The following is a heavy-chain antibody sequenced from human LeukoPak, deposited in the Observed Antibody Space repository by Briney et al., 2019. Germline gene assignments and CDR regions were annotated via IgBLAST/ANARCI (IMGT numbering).Heavy chain of an antibody. J-gene: IGHJ6*03. CDR2: IGTAGDT. D-gene: IGHD3-16*01. Sequence: GGSLRLSCAASGFTFSSYDMHWVRQVTGKGLEWVSAIGTAGDTYYPGSVKGRFTISRDNSYNTVSLQMNSLRDEDTGVYYCAKGLRTGVGPYMGYHYYMDVWGKGATVTVSS. V-gene: IGHV3-13*01. CDR3: AKGLRTGVGPYMGYHYYMDV. CDR1: GFTFSSYD.